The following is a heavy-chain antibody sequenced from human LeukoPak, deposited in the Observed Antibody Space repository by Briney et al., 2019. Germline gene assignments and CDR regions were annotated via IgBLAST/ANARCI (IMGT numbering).Heavy chain of an antibody. Sequence: SETLSLTCTVSGGSVRRGNYYWTWIRQPAGKGLEWIGRIYTSGSTNYNPSLKSRVTMSVDTSKNQFSLKLSSVTAADTAVYYCARGYYGSGSYMDVWGKGTTVTVSS. CDR2: IYTSGST. CDR3: ARGYYGSGSYMDV. V-gene: IGHV4-61*02. CDR1: GGSVRRGNYY. D-gene: IGHD3-10*01. J-gene: IGHJ6*03.